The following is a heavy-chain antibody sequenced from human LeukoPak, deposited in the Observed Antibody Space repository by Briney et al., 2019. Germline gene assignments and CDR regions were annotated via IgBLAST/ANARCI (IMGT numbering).Heavy chain of an antibody. V-gene: IGHV3-30*02. CDR2: IRSDANRK. CDR1: GFAFSTYG. Sequence: GGSLRLSCAASGFAFSTYGMHWVRQAPGKGLEWVTFIRSDANRKYYADSVKGRFAISRDTSKNTLYLQMNSLNTEDTAVYYCARDQGAYYYGSVLDYWGQGTLVTVSS. CDR3: ARDQGAYYYGSVLDY. J-gene: IGHJ4*02. D-gene: IGHD3-10*01.